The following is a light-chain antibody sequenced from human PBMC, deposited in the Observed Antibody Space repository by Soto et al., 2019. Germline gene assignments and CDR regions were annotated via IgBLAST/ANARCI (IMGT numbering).Light chain of an antibody. CDR2: GNS. Sequence: QSVLTQPPSVSGAPGQRVTISCTRSSSNIGAGYDVHWYQQLPGTAPKLLIYGNSNRPSGVPDRFSGAKSGTSASLAITGLQADYEADYYCQSYDSSLSGWVFGGGTKLTVL. CDR3: QSYDSSLSGWV. J-gene: IGLJ3*02. V-gene: IGLV1-40*01. CDR1: SSNIGAGYD.